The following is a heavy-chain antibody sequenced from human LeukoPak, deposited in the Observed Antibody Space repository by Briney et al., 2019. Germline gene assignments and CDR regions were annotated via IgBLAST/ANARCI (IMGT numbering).Heavy chain of an antibody. CDR1: GFIFSSYG. CDR2: ISGSGGST. V-gene: IGHV3-23*01. CDR3: AKGSGWYGARGYFDY. D-gene: IGHD6-19*01. Sequence: GGSLRLSCAASGFIFSSYGMNWVRRAPGKGLEWVSAISGSGGSTYYADSVKGRFTISRDNSKNTLYLQMNSLRAEDTAVYYCAKGSGWYGARGYFDYWGQGTLVTVSS. J-gene: IGHJ4*02.